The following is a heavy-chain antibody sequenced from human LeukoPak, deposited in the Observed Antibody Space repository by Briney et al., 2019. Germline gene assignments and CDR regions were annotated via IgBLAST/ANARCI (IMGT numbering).Heavy chain of an antibody. J-gene: IGHJ4*02. CDR2: INHSGST. V-gene: IGHV4-34*01. D-gene: IGHD2-2*01. CDR1: GGSFSGYY. CDR3: ARVAATEYCSSTSCYVDY. Sequence: SETLSLTCAVYGGSFSGYYWSWIRQPPGKGLEWIGEINHSGSTNYNPSLKSRVTISVDTSKNQLSLKLSSVTAADTAVYYCARVAATEYCSSTSCYVDYWGQRTLVTVSS.